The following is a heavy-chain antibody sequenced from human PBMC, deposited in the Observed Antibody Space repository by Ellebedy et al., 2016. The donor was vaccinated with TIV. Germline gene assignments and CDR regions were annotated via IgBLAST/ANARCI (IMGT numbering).Heavy chain of an antibody. Sequence: GGSLRLSXEASGFTVSSNYINWVRQAPGKGLVWVSHINSDRTTKTYADSVKGRFTISRDNGKNELYLQMNSLRAEDTAVYYCARGGTMVRGGEIDYWGQGILVTVSS. CDR3: ARGGTMVRGGEIDY. D-gene: IGHD3-10*01. CDR1: GFTVSSNY. CDR2: INSDRTTK. V-gene: IGHV3-74*03. J-gene: IGHJ4*02.